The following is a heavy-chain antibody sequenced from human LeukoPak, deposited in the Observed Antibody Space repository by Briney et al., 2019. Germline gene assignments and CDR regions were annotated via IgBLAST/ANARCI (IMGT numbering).Heavy chain of an antibody. D-gene: IGHD4-17*01. CDR2: ISSNGGST. Sequence: PGGSLRLSCAASGFTFSNYAMHWVRQAPGKGLEYVSAISSNGGSTYYANSVKGSFTISRDNSKNTLYLQMGSLRAEDMAVYYCARGTYGDSKSLFYYGMDVWGQGTTVTVSS. CDR1: GFTFSNYA. CDR3: ARGTYGDSKSLFYYGMDV. J-gene: IGHJ6*02. V-gene: IGHV3-64*01.